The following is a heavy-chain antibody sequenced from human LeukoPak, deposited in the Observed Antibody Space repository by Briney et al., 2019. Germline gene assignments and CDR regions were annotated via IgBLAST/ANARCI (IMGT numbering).Heavy chain of an antibody. CDR1: GFTFSSYG. D-gene: IGHD2-15*01. Sequence: PGRSLRLSCAASGFTFSSYGMHWVRQAPGKGLEWVAVISYDGSNKYYADSVKGRFTISRDNSKNTLYLQMNSLRAEDTAVYYCAKYSGFGVVVAAPAYWGQGTLVTVSS. J-gene: IGHJ4*02. CDR3: AKYSGFGVVVAAPAY. CDR2: ISYDGSNK. V-gene: IGHV3-30*18.